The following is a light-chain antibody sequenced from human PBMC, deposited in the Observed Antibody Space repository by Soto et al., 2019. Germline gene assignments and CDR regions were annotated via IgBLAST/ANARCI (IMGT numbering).Light chain of an antibody. CDR3: QKYNSAPPWR. CDR1: QGISNY. J-gene: IGKJ1*01. Sequence: IHMTKSPSSVSASVGDRVTINCRASQGISNYLAWYQQKPGKVPKLLIYAASTLQSGVPSRFSGSGSGTDFTLTISSLQPEDVATYYCQKYNSAPPWRFGQGTKVDIK. CDR2: AAS. V-gene: IGKV1-27*01.